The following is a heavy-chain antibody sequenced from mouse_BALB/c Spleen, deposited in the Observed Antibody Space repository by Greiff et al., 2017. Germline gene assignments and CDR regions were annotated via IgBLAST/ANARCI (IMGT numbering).Heavy chain of an antibody. CDR2: INPGSGGT. Sequence: QVQLKQSGAELVRPGTSVKVSCKASGYAFTNYLIEWVKQRPGQGLEWIGVINPGSGGTNYNEKFKGKATLTADKSSSTAYMQLSSLTSDDSAVYFCARGGGTGNAMDYWGQGTSVTVSS. J-gene: IGHJ4*01. CDR1: GYAFTNYL. D-gene: IGHD4-1*01. CDR3: ARGGGTGNAMDY. V-gene: IGHV1-54*01.